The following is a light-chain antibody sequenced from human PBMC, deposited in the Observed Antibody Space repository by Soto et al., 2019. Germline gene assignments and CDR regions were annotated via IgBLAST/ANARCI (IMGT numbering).Light chain of an antibody. CDR2: DVS. CDR3: SSYTSSSTDVV. Sequence: QSALTQPACVSGSPGQSITISCTGTSCDVGGYNYVSWYQQHPGKAPKLMIYDVSNRPSGVSNRFSGSKSGNTASLTISGLQAEDEADYYCSSYTSSSTDVVFGGGTKLTVL. V-gene: IGLV2-14*01. CDR1: SCDVGGYNY. J-gene: IGLJ2*01.